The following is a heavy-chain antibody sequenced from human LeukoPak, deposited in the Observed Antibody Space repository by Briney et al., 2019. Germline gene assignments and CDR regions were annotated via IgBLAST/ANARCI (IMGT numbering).Heavy chain of an antibody. CDR3: ARDGDCSGGSCYSFFSRLYYYYYYMDV. CDR2: IKQDGSEK. V-gene: IGHV3-7*01. D-gene: IGHD2-15*01. J-gene: IGHJ6*03. Sequence: PGGSLRLSCAASGFTFSSYWMSWVRQAPGKGLEWVANIKQDGSEKYYVDSVKGRFTISRDNAKNSLYLQMNSLRAEDTAVYYCARDGDCSGGSCYSFFSRLYYYYYYMDVWGKGTTVTISS. CDR1: GFTFSSYW.